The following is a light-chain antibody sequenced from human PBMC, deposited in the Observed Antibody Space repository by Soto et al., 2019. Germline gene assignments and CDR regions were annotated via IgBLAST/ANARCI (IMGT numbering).Light chain of an antibody. CDR1: QRFXSN. CDR3: QQYKNGPRT. V-gene: IGKV3-15*01. Sequence: IVVTQSPSTLSVSPGERATLSCRASQRFXSNFAWYQQKPGQAPRILXDGASTRATGSPARFSGSGSGTEFTLTISSLQSEDFAVYYCQQYKNGPRTFGQGTKVDIK. CDR2: GAS. J-gene: IGKJ1*01.